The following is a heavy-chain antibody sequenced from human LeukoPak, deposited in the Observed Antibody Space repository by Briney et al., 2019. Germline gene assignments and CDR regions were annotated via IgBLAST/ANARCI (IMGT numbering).Heavy chain of an antibody. CDR2: INHNGST. V-gene: IGHV4-39*07. CDR1: GGSISSSSYY. CDR3: ARRLGRKFGERFYYYHYMDV. J-gene: IGHJ6*03. Sequence: SEALSLTCTVSGGSISSSSYYWGWIRQPPGKGLEWIGEINHNGSTKYNSSLKSRVTISVDTSKNQFSLKLSSVTAADTAVYYCARRLGRKFGERFYYYHYMDVWGKGTTVTISS. D-gene: IGHD3-10*01.